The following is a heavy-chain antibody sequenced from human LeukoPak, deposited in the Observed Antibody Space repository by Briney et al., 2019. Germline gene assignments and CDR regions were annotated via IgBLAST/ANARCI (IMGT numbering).Heavy chain of an antibody. D-gene: IGHD3-16*02. Sequence: PSVTLSLTCTVSGGSISSSSYYWGWIRQPPGKGLEWIGNIYYSGSTYYNPSLKSRVTISVDTSKNQFSLKLSSVTAADTAVYYCARHDPPHYDYVWGSYRDYWGQGTLVTVSS. J-gene: IGHJ4*02. CDR3: ARHDPPHYDYVWGSYRDY. CDR1: GGSISSSSYY. V-gene: IGHV4-39*01. CDR2: IYYSGST.